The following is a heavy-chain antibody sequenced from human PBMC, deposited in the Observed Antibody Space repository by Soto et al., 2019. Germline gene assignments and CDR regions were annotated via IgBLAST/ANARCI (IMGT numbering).Heavy chain of an antibody. CDR2: IWYDGSNK. V-gene: IGHV3-33*01. D-gene: IGHD6-13*01. Sequence: GGSLRLSCAASGFTFSSYVMHWVRQAPGKGLEWVAVIWYDGSNKYYADSVKGRFTISRDNAKNSLYLQMNSLRAEDTAVYYCARDLGSSWYPEYFQHWGQGTLVTVSS. CDR3: ARDLGSSWYPEYFQH. CDR1: GFTFSSYV. J-gene: IGHJ1*01.